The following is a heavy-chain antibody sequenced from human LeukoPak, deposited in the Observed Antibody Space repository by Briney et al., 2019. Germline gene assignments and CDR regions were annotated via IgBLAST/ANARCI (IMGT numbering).Heavy chain of an antibody. Sequence: WMHWVRQSPGKGLEWIGETHRSGDTKYNPSLNGRVTISIDNSNNRLSLNLRYVTAADTAMYYCATRDQSRTYRAPTDCWGQGTLATVSS. CDR3: ATRDQSRTYRAPTDC. CDR2: THRSGDT. V-gene: IGHV4/OR15-8*02. CDR1: W. D-gene: IGHD5-24*01. J-gene: IGHJ4*02.